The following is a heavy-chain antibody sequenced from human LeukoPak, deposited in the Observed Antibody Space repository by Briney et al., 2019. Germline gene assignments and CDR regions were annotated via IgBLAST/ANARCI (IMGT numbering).Heavy chain of an antibody. CDR1: GFTVSTTY. V-gene: IGHV3-53*01. J-gene: IGHJ4*02. Sequence: GGSLRLSFAASGFTVSTTYINWVRQAPGKGLEWVSIIEGGGTTYYADSVKGRFSISRDYSKNTVYLQMNSLRAEDTAVCYYVSNIALGSHYWGQGTLVTVSS. CDR2: IEGGGTT. CDR3: VSNIALGSHY. D-gene: IGHD2/OR15-2a*01.